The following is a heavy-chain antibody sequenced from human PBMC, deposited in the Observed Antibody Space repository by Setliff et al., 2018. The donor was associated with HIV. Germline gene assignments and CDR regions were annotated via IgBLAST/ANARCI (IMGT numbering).Heavy chain of an antibody. CDR1: GGSVTDISYY. Sequence: SETLSLTCTVSGGSVTDISYYWAWIRQPPGKGLQWVGTIFYSGRTYYNPSLKSRVTISVDTSKNQFSLRLNSVTAADTAVYYCVRVAGDSYLKGFWYFDLWVRGTLGTV. J-gene: IGHJ2*01. D-gene: IGHD1-26*01. CDR2: IFYSGRT. CDR3: VRVAGDSYLKGFWYFDL. V-gene: IGHV4-39*07.